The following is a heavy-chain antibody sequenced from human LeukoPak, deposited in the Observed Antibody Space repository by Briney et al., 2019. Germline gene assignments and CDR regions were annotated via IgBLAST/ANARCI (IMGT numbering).Heavy chain of an antibody. Sequence: PGRSLRLSCAASGFTFSSYGMHWVRQAPGKGLEWVAVIWYDGSNKYYADSVKGRFTISRDNSKNTLYLQMNSLRAEDTAVYYCAREMWELLGTYYFDYWGQGTLVTVSS. J-gene: IGHJ4*02. CDR2: IWYDGSNK. CDR3: AREMWELLGTYYFDY. CDR1: GFTFSSYG. D-gene: IGHD1-26*01. V-gene: IGHV3-33*01.